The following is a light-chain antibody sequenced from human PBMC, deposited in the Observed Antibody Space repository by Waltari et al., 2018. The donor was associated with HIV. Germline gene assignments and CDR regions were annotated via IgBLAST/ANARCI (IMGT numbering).Light chain of an antibody. V-gene: IGKV3-15*01. J-gene: IGKJ3*01. CDR1: QSINNN. Sequence: EILMTQSPATLSVSPGERAPLSCRDSQSINNNLAWYPQKPGQAPWLRIYGASTGATGVPARFSGSGSGTEFTLTISSLQSEDFAVYYCQQYNNWPGITFGPGTKVDIK. CDR3: QQYNNWPGIT. CDR2: GAS.